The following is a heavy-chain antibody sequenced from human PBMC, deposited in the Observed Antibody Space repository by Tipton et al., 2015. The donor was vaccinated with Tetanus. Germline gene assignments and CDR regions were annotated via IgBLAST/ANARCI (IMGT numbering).Heavy chain of an antibody. J-gene: IGHJ2*01. D-gene: IGHD2-8*01. V-gene: IGHV3-9*01. CDR1: GITFKDHA. Sequence: SLRLSCVPSGITFKDHAIHWVRQRPGKGLEWVSGFKWDIGTIGYADSVKGRFTISRDSAKNSLYLQMSGLRAGDTAIYYCARSPISTKWYFDLWGRGTLVTVSS. CDR2: FKWDIGTI. CDR3: ARSPISTKWYFDL.